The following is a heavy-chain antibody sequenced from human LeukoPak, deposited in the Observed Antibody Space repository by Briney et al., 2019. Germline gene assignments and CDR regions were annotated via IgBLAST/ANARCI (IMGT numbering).Heavy chain of an antibody. J-gene: IGHJ4*02. D-gene: IGHD6-13*01. Sequence: PWGSLRLSCAASGFTLSNYWISWVRQAPGKGLEWVANIKQDGSEKYYVDSVKGRFTISRDNAKNSVYLQMNSLRAEDTAVYYCARAIAAAESYWGQGTRVTVSS. V-gene: IGHV3-7*01. CDR3: ARAIAAAESY. CDR1: GFTLSNYW. CDR2: IKQDGSEK.